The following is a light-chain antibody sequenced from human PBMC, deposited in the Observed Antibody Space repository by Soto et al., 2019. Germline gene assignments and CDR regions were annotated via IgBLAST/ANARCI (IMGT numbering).Light chain of an antibody. V-gene: IGLV2-14*01. CDR1: SSDVGGYNY. J-gene: IGLJ2*01. CDR3: SSYRSGNTLRV. CDR2: EVS. Sequence: QSALTQPASVSGSPGQSITISCTGTSSDVGGYNYVSWYQQHPGKAPKLMIYEVSNRPSGVSDRFSGSKSGNTASLTISGLQAEDEADYYCSSYRSGNTLRVFGGGTKVTVL.